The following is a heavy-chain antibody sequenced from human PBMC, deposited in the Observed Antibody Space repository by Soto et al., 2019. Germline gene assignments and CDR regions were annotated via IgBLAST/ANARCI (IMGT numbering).Heavy chain of an antibody. CDR1: GGSISSYY. D-gene: IGHD2-2*01. CDR2: IYYSGNT. V-gene: IGHV4-59*01. J-gene: IGHJ1*01. CDR3: ALQLGYCSTTSCYPYFQH. Sequence: QVQLQESGPGLVKPSETLSLTCTVSGGSISSYYWSWIRQPPGKGLEWIGYIYYSGNTNYNPSLNSPATIAVDTSTNQFSLKLNSVTAADTAVYYCALQLGYCSTTSCYPYFQHWGQGTLVTVSS.